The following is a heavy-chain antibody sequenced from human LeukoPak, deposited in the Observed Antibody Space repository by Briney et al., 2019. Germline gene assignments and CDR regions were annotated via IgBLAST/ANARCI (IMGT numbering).Heavy chain of an antibody. CDR1: GFTFSSYA. Sequence: GGSLRLSCAASGFTFSSYAMHWVRQAPGKGLEWVAVISYDGSNKYYADSVKGRFTISRDNSKNTLYLQMNSLRAEDTAVYYCARDEVDSSTMPFDYWGQGTLVTVSS. V-gene: IGHV3-30-3*01. D-gene: IGHD3-22*01. J-gene: IGHJ4*02. CDR2: ISYDGSNK. CDR3: ARDEVDSSTMPFDY.